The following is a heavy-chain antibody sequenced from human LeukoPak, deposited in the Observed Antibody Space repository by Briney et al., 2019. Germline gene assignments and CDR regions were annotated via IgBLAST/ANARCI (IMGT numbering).Heavy chain of an antibody. J-gene: IGHJ4*02. CDR3: ATATPSYYDFWSGYYLFDY. D-gene: IGHD3-3*01. CDR1: GGTFSSYA. CDR2: IIPIFGTA. V-gene: IGHV1-69*05. Sequence: SVKVSCKASGGTFSSYAISWVRQAPGQGLEWMGGIIPIFGTANYAQKFQGRVTITTDESTSTAYMELSSLRSEDTAVYYCATATPSYYDFWSGYYLFDYWGQGTLVTVSS.